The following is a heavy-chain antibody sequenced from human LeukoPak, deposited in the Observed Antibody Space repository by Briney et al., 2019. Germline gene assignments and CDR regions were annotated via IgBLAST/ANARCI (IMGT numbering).Heavy chain of an antibody. CDR3: AKVAHSSGYPFDY. D-gene: IGHD3-22*01. CDR2: ISGSGGST. Sequence: AGGSLRLSCAASGFTFSNYAMSWVRQAPGKGLEWVSVISGSGGSTYYADSVKGRFTISRDNSKNTLYLQMNSLRAEDKAVYYCAKVAHSSGYPFDYWGQGTLVTVSS. CDR1: GFTFSNYA. V-gene: IGHV3-23*01. J-gene: IGHJ4*02.